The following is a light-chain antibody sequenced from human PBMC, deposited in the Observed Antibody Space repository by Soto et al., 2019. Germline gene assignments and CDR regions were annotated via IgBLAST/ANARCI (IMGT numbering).Light chain of an antibody. CDR1: SSDVGGYKY. J-gene: IGLJ3*02. V-gene: IGLV2-8*01. CDR2: EVS. CDR3: SSYAGSNDVM. Sequence: QSVLTQPPSASGSPGQSVTISCTGTSSDVGGYKYVSWYQQHPGKAPKLMIYEVSQRPSGVPDRFSGSKSGNTASLTVSGLQAEDEADYDCSSYAGSNDVMFGGGTKLTVL.